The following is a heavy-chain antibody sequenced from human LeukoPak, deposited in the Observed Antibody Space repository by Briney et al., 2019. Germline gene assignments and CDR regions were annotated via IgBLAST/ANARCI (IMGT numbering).Heavy chain of an antibody. CDR2: INPNSGGT. V-gene: IGHV1-2*02. CDR3: ARGHDTWTYYMDV. CDR1: GYTFNSYG. D-gene: IGHD1-20*01. J-gene: IGHJ6*03. Sequence: ASVKVSCKASGYTFNSYGISWVRQAPGQGLEWMGWINPNSGGTNYAQKFQGRVTMTRDTSISTAYMELSRLRSDDTAVYYCARGHDTWTYYMDVWGKGTTVTVSS.